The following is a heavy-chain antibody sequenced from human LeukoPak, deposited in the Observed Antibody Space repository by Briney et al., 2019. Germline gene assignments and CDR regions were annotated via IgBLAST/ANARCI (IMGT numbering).Heavy chain of an antibody. CDR1: GYTFTGYY. D-gene: IGHD3-10*01. CDR2: INPNSGGT. J-gene: IGHJ6*03. V-gene: IGHV1-2*02. CDR3: ARDAQFHYGSGSYSSSTYYYYYMDV. Sequence: ASVKVSCKASGYTFTGYYIHWVRQAPGQGLEWMGWINPNSGGTNYAQKFQGRVTMTRDTSISTAYMELSRLRSDDTAVYYCARDAQFHYGSGSYSSSTYYYYYMDVWGKGTTVTISS.